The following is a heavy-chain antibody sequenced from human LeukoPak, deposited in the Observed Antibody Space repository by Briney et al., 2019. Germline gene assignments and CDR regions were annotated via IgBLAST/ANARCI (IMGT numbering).Heavy chain of an antibody. V-gene: IGHV3-53*05. CDR2: ISSAGTT. J-gene: IGHJ4*02. CDR1: GFTVSSSY. D-gene: IGHD5-18*01. Sequence: PGGSLRLSCAASGFTVSSSYMSWVRQAPGKGLEWVSIISSAGTTYYADSVKGRFTISRDNSRNTLYLQMNSLRAEDTAVYYCARVDTVMAYYFDLWGQGTLVTVSS. CDR3: ARVDTVMAYYFDL.